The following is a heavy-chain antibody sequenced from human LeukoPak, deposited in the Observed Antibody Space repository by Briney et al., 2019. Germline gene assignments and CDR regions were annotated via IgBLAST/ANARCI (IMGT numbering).Heavy chain of an antibody. D-gene: IGHD6-6*01. Sequence: ASVKVSCKASGFTFTSSAMQWVRQARGQRLEWIGWIVVVSGNTNYAQKFQERVTITRDMSTSTAYMELSSLRSEDTAVYYCARVRSHGSSSVFDYWGQGTLVTVSS. CDR1: GFTFTSSA. CDR3: ARVRSHGSSSVFDY. CDR2: IVVVSGNT. V-gene: IGHV1-58*02. J-gene: IGHJ4*02.